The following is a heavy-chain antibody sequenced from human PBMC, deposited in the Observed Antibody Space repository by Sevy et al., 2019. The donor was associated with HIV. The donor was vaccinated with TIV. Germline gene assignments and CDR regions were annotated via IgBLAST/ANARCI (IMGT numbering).Heavy chain of an antibody. J-gene: IGHJ3*01. V-gene: IGHV3-9*01. D-gene: IGHD2-2*01. CDR2: ISWNSGSI. CDR3: AKDTGSIVVVPAAD. Sequence: SLRLSCAASGFTFDDYAMHWVRQAPGKGLEWVSGISWNSGSIGYADSVKGRFTISRDNAKNSLYLQMNSLRAEDTALYYCAKDTGSIVVVPAADWGQGTMVTVSS. CDR1: GFTFDDYA.